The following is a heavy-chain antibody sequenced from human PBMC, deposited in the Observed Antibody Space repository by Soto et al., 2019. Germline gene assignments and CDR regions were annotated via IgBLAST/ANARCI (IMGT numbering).Heavy chain of an antibody. V-gene: IGHV3-23*05. Sequence: GGSLRLSCAASGFTFSNYAMTWVRQAPGKGLEWVSTIDNSGSNTYYAGSVKGRFAISRDNSKHTLYLQLSSLRAEDTAVYYCAKPRSGLYPFHYWGQGTLVTVSS. CDR2: IDNSGSNT. CDR1: GFTFSNYA. CDR3: AKPRSGLYPFHY. J-gene: IGHJ4*02. D-gene: IGHD6-19*01.